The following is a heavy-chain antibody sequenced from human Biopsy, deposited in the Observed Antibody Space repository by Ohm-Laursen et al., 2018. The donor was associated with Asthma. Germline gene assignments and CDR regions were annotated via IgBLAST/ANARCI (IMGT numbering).Heavy chain of an antibody. CDR2: IHYSGST. CDR1: GVSIRSYY. CDR3: AGFCSGGNCPDH. J-gene: IGHJ4*02. D-gene: IGHD2-15*01. V-gene: IGHV4-59*01. Sequence: TLSLTCTVSGVSIRSYYWTWIRQFPGKGLEWIGNIHYSGSTYSNPSLKSRVTISVDTSKKQISLRLSSAIAADTAVYYCAGFCSGGNCPDHWGQGTLVTVSS.